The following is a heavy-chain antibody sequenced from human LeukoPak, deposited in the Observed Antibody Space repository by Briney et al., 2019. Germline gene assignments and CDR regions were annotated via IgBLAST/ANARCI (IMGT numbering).Heavy chain of an antibody. Sequence: KPSETLSLTCAVYGGSFSGYYWSWIRQPPGKGLEWIGEINHSGSTNYNPSLKSRVTTSVDTSKNQFSLKLSSMTAADTAVYYCARGDYGGSGYWGQGTLVTVSS. J-gene: IGHJ4*02. CDR2: INHSGST. D-gene: IGHD4-17*01. CDR1: GGSFSGYY. V-gene: IGHV4-34*01. CDR3: ARGDYGGSGY.